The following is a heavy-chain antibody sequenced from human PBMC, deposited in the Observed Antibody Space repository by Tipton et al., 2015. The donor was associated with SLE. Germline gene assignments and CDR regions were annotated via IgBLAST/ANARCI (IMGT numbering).Heavy chain of an antibody. CDR3: ARSQYCSSTNCYSPFDY. Sequence: TLSLTCTVTGGSINIYYWNWIRQSLGKGLEWIGYIYYSGSTYYNPSLKSRVTISVDTSKNQFSLRLNSVTAADTAVYYCARSQYCSSTNCYSPFDYWGQGTLVTVSS. CDR1: GGSINIYY. V-gene: IGHV4-59*01. CDR2: IYYSGST. J-gene: IGHJ4*02. D-gene: IGHD2-2*02.